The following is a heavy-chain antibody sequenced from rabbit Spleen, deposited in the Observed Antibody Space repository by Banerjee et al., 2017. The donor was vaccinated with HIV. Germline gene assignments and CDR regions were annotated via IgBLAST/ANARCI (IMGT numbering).Heavy chain of an antibody. V-gene: IGHV1S40*01. D-gene: IGHD6-1*01. CDR3: ARGSYYGNDGYDL. CDR1: GVSFSGSSY. CDR2: IDTGSSGFT. Sequence: QSLEESGGDLVKPGASLTLTCTASGVSFSGSSYMCWVRQAPGKGLEWIACIDTGSSGFTYFASWAKGRFTISKTSSTTVTLRMTSLTAADTATYFCARGSYYGNDGYDLWGPGTLVTVS. J-gene: IGHJ4*01.